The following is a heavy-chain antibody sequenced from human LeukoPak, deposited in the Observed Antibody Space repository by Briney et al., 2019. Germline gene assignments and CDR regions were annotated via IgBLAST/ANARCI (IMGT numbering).Heavy chain of an antibody. V-gene: IGHV1-2*02. D-gene: IGHD5-24*01. J-gene: IGHJ4*02. CDR1: GYTFTDYY. Sequence: ASVKVSCKASGYTFTDYYMHWVRQAPGQGLEWMGWINPKSGGTGYAQKFQGRVTMTRDTSISTAYMELNSLRSDDTAVYYCARFNYWVYWGQGTLVTVSS. CDR3: ARFNYWVY. CDR2: INPKSGGT.